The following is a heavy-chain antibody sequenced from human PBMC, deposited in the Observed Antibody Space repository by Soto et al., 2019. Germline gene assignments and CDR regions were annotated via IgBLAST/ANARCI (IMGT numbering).Heavy chain of an antibody. V-gene: IGHV1-8*01. CDR1: GYTFTSYD. D-gene: IGHD3-10*01. CDR2: MNPNSGNT. J-gene: IGHJ4*02. Sequence: ASVKVSCKASGYTFTSYDINWVRQATGQGLEWMGWMNPNSGNTGYAQKFQGRVTMTRNTSISTAYMELSSLRSEDTAVYYCARGQSSYYGSGLYYFDYWGQGTLVTVS. CDR3: ARGQSSYYGSGLYYFDY.